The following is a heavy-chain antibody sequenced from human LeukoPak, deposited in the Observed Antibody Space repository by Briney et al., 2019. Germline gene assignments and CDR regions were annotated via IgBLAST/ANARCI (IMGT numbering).Heavy chain of an antibody. CDR3: ARTPIYYFDNSGYYN. Sequence: SETLSLTCTVSGGSISSYYWSWIRQPPGKGLEWIGYIYYSGGTNYNPSLKSRVTISLDTSKKQFSLKLSSVTAADTAVYYCARTPIYYFDNSGYYNWGQGTLVTVSS. V-gene: IGHV4-59*12. CDR2: IYYSGGT. CDR1: GGSISSYY. J-gene: IGHJ4*02. D-gene: IGHD3-22*01.